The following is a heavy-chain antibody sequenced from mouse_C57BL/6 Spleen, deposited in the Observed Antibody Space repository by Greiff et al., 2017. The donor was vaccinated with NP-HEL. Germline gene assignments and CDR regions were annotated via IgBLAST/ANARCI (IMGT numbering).Heavy chain of an antibody. J-gene: IGHJ4*01. V-gene: IGHV1-9*01. Sequence: QVQLQQSGAELMKPGASVKLSCKATGYTFTGYWIEWVKQRPGHGLEWIGEILPGSGSTNYTDTVKGKATFTADTSTNTAYMQLSSLTTEDTAMYYCARGAAQACYAMDYWGQGTSVTVSS. CDR3: ARGAAQACYAMDY. CDR1: GYTFTGYW. D-gene: IGHD3-2*02. CDR2: ILPGSGST.